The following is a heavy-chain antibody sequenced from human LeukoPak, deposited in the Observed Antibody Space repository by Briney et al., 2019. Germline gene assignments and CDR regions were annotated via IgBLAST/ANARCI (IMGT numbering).Heavy chain of an antibody. CDR1: GFTFSNYA. V-gene: IGHV3-23*01. CDR2: IGGSGGNT. CDR3: AKDLRRQGYYFDY. Sequence: GGSLRLSCAASGFTFSNYAMNWVRQAPGKGPEWVSCIGGSGGNTYFADSVKGRFTISRDNSKNTVYLQVNSLRAEDTAVYYCAKDLRRQGYYFDYWGQGTLVTVSS. J-gene: IGHJ4*02.